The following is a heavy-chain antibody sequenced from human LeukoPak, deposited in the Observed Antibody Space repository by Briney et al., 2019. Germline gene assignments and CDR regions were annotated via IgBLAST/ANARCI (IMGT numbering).Heavy chain of an antibody. D-gene: IGHD3-3*01. CDR3: ARDRFGQPYDFWSGYPDY. CDR2: INPSGDNT. CDR1: GYTFSNYY. V-gene: IGHV1-46*01. Sequence: ASVKVSCKASGYTFSNYYMHWVRQAPGQGLEWMGMINPSGDNTNYAQRFRGRVTMTRDTSTGTVYIELSSLRSEDTAVYYCARDRFGQPYDFWSGYPDYWGQGTLVTVSS. J-gene: IGHJ4*02.